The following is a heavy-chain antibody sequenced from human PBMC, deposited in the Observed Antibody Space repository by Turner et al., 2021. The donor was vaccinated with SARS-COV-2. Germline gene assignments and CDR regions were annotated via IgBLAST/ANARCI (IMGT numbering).Heavy chain of an antibody. CDR1: CFTFSSYG. J-gene: IGHJ4*02. D-gene: IGHD4-4*01. V-gene: IGHV3-30*18. CDR2: ISYDGSNK. Sequence: QVQLVESVGGVVNPARSLRLSCASSCFTFSSYGMHWVRQAPGKGLEWGAVISYDGSNKYYADSVKGRFTISRDNSKNTMYLQLNSLRAEDTAVYYCAKQLGLYSNPMYYFDYWGQGTLVTVSS. CDR3: AKQLGLYSNPMYYFDY.